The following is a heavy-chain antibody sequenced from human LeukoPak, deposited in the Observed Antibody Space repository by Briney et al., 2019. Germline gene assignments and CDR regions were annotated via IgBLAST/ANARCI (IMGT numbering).Heavy chain of an antibody. D-gene: IGHD6-6*01. CDR2: INHSGST. Sequence: SETLSLTCAVYGGSFSGYYWSWIRQPPGKGLEWIGEINHSGSTNYNPSLKSRVTISVDTSKNQFSLKLSSVTAADTAVYYCAKGPLAARPLLIDYWGQGTLVTVSS. CDR1: GGSFSGYY. CDR3: AKGPLAARPLLIDY. V-gene: IGHV4-34*01. J-gene: IGHJ4*02.